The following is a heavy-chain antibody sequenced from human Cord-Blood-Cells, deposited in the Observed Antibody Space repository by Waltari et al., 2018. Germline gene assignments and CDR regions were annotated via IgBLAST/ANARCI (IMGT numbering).Heavy chain of an antibody. D-gene: IGHD7-27*01. Sequence: EVQLVESGGGLIQPGGSLRLYCAASGFTVSSNYMSWVRQAPGKGLAWVSVIYSGGSTYYADSVKGRLTISRDNSKNTLYLQMNSLRAEDTAVYLCVTLTGLHDAFDIWGQGTMVTVSS. V-gene: IGHV3-53*01. CDR3: VTLTGLHDAFDI. CDR1: GFTVSSNY. CDR2: IYSGGST. J-gene: IGHJ3*02.